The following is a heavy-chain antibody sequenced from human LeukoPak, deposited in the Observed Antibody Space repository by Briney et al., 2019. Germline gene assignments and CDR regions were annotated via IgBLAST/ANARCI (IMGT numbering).Heavy chain of an antibody. CDR2: LYSDGTT. CDR1: GITVSRNY. V-gene: IGHV3-66*01. J-gene: IGHJ1*01. Sequence: GGSLRLSCVISGITVSRNYMSWVRRAPGKGLEWVSILYSDGTTHYADSVKGRFTVSRDNSKSTLYLQMNSLRAEDTAVYYCARATSGWQTTYFQHWGQGTLVTVSS. CDR3: ARATSGWQTTYFQH. D-gene: IGHD6-19*01.